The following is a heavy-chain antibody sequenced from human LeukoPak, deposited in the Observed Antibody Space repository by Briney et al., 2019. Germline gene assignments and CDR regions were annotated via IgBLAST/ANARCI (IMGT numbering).Heavy chain of an antibody. CDR3: AREGGRRRASNFDWFDP. V-gene: IGHV3-21*06. J-gene: IGHJ5*02. CDR1: GFTFSAYT. CDR2: VSSNSAYI. D-gene: IGHD3-16*01. Sequence: GGSLRLPCAASGFTFSAYTMNWVRQAPGKGLEWVSAVSSNSAYIYYADSLRGRFTISRDNAKSLLYLQINSLRADDTAVYYCAREGGRRRASNFDWFDPWGQGTLVTVSS.